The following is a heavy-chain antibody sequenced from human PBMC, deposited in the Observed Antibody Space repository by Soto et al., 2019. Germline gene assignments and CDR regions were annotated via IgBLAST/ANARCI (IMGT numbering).Heavy chain of an antibody. Sequence: QVQLQESGPGLVKPSETLSLTCTVSGGSVSSGSYYWSWIRQPPGKGLEWIGYIYYSGNTHYNPSPKRPFTISVDSSKSPLCLKPSSVTAAGTAVYYWAIGVDDYSTRAYCSRFDAWGQGTLVTVS. J-gene: IGHJ4*02. V-gene: IGHV4-61*01. CDR2: IYYSGNT. CDR3: AIGVDDYSTRAYCSRFDA. CDR1: GGSVSSGSYY. D-gene: IGHD3-16*01.